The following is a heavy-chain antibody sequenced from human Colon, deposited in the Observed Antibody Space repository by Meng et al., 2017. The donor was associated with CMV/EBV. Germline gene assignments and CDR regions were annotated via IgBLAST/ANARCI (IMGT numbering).Heavy chain of an antibody. V-gene: IGHV3-7*01. CDR2: MSPAENEY. D-gene: IGHD2/OR15-2a*01. Sequence: GESLKISCAASGFSFSDYWVTWVRQRPGKGLELVANMSPAENEYSYGDSVEGRFTISRDNAKNSLSLQMNSLRDEDTAVYYCARDRLEGYYSGPGYWGQGTLVTVSS. J-gene: IGHJ4*02. CDR1: GFSFSDYW. CDR3: ARDRLEGYYSGPGY.